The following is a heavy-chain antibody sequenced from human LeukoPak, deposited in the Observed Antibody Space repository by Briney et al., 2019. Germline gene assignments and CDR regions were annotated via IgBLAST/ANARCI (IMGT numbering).Heavy chain of an antibody. J-gene: IGHJ6*03. CDR3: ASSAYSSGYYLGYYYYYMDV. D-gene: IGHD3-22*01. CDR1: GGSFSGYY. CDR2: INHSGSA. Sequence: PSETLSLTCAVYGGSFSGYYWSWIRQPPGKGLEWIGEINHSGSANYNPSLKSRVTISVDTSKNQFSLKLSSVTAADTAVYYCASSAYSSGYYLGYYYYYMDVWGKGTTVTISS. V-gene: IGHV4-34*01.